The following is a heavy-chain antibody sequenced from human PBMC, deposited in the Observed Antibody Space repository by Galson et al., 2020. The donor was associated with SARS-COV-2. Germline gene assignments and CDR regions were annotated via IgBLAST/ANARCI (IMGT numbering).Heavy chain of an antibody. CDR1: GYSFTTYW. CDR2: IYPGDSDT. V-gene: IGHV5-51*01. CDR3: ARHGSSSSPNYYYDLDV. J-gene: IGHJ6*02. D-gene: IGHD6-6*01. Sequence: GESLKISCKGSGYSFTTYWIGWVRQMPGKGLEWVGIIYPGDSDTRYSPSFQGQVTISADKSISTAYLQWSSLKASDTAMYYCARHGSSSSPNYYYDLDVWGQGTTVTVSS.